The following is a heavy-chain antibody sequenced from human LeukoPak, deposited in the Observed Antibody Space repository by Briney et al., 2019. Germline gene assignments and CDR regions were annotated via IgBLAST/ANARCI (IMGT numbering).Heavy chain of an antibody. CDR3: ARDRDTAMADY. CDR2: ISSNGATT. D-gene: IGHD5-18*01. Sequence: GGSLRLSCSASGFTFNRFYLHWVRQAPGKGLEFVSHISSNGATTYYADSVKGRFTISRDNSKNSLYLQMNSLRAEDTAVYYCARDRDTAMADYWGQGTLVTVSS. V-gene: IGHV3-64*04. CDR1: GFTFNRFY. J-gene: IGHJ4*02.